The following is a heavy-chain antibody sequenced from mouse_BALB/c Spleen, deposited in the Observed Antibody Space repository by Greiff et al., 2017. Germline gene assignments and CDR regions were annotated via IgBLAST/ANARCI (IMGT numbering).Heavy chain of an antibody. J-gene: IGHJ4*01. Sequence: EVQVVESGGGLVKPGGSLKLSCAASGFTFSSYAMSWVRQSPEKRLEWVAEISSGGSYTYYPDTVTGRFTISRDNAKNTLYLEMSSLRSEDTAMYYCARDPYYAMDYWGQGTSVTVSS. CDR3: ARDPYYAMDY. CDR2: ISSGGSYT. V-gene: IGHV5-9-4*01. CDR1: GFTFSSYA.